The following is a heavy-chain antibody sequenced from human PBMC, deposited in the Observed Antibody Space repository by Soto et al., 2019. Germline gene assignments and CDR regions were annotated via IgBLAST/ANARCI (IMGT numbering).Heavy chain of an antibody. V-gene: IGHV3-72*01. CDR3: AMLGGWSGGSNDMDV. CDR1: GLIFSDYH. J-gene: IGHJ6*02. CDR2: IRRKANSYTT. Sequence: EVQLVESGGGLVQPGGSLRLSCAASGLIFSDYHMDWVRQAPGKGLEWVGRIRRKANSYTTEYAASVKGRLTISRDDSKQSQYLQMNTLKTEDTAVYYCAMLGGWSGGSNDMDVWGQWTTVTVSS. D-gene: IGHD6-19*01.